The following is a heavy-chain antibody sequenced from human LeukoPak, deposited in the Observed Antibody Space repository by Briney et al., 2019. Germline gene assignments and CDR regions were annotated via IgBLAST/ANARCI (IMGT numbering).Heavy chain of an antibody. Sequence: AGGSLRLSCAASGFSFDTHSMNWVRQSPGKGLEWVSSISSGSSYIHYADAMKGRFTISRDNAKNSLYLQMNSLRAEDTAVYYCAREGYNWNYLDYWGQGTLVTVSS. CDR1: GFSFDTHS. CDR2: ISSGSSYI. J-gene: IGHJ4*02. D-gene: IGHD1-7*01. CDR3: AREGYNWNYLDY. V-gene: IGHV3-21*01.